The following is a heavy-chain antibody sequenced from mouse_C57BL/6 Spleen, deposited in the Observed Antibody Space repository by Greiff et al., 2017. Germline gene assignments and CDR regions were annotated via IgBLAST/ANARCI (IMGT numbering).Heavy chain of an antibody. J-gene: IGHJ1*03. V-gene: IGHV5-6*01. CDR3: ARQVHYYGGIYCYFDV. D-gene: IGHD1-1*01. Sequence: EVQLVESGGDLVKPGGSLKLSCAASGFTFSSYGMSWVRQTPDKRLEWVATISSGGSYTYYPDSVKGRFTISRDNAKNTLYLQMSSLKSEVTAMYYCARQVHYYGGIYCYFDVWGTGTTGTVSS. CDR2: ISSGGSYT. CDR1: GFTFSSYG.